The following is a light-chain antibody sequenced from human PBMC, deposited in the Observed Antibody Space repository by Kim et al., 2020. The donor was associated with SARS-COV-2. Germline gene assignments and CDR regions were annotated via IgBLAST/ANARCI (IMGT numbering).Light chain of an antibody. V-gene: IGKV1-5*03. CDR2: KAS. CDR3: QQYVQGYT. Sequence: DIQMTQSPSTLSASVGDRVTITCRASQSISSWLAWYQQKPGKAPKLLIYKASSLESGVPSRFSGSGSGTEFTLTISSLQPDDFATYYCQQYVQGYTFGQGTKLEIK. J-gene: IGKJ2*01. CDR1: QSISSW.